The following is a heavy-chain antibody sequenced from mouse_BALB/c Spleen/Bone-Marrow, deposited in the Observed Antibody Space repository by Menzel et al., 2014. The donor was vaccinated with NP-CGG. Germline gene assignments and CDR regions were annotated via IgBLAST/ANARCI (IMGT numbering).Heavy chain of an antibody. V-gene: IGHV1-69*02. Sequence: QVQLQQSGAELVKPGASVKLSCKASGYTFTSYWMHWVNQRPGQGLEWIGDIDPSDSYTNYNQKFKGKATLTVDKSSSTAYMQLSSLTSEDSAVYYCARWSHYYGSTYFYLDVWGTGTTVTVSS. CDR3: ARWSHYYGSTYFYLDV. CDR2: IDPSDSYT. CDR1: GYTFTSYW. D-gene: IGHD1-1*01. J-gene: IGHJ1*03.